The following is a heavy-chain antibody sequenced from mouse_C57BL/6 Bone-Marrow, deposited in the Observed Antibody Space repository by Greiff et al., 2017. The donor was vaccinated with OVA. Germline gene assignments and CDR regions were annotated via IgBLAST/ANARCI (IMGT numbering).Heavy chain of an antibody. CDR1: GFTFSSYG. Sequence: EVQGVESGGDLVKPGGSLKLSCAASGFTFSSYGMSWVRQTPDKRLEWVATISSGGSYTYYPDSVKGRFTISRDNAKNTLYLQMSSLKSEDTAMYYCARQRGYDWGFAYWGQGTLVTVSA. CDR3: ARQRGYDWGFAY. D-gene: IGHD2-2*01. J-gene: IGHJ3*01. V-gene: IGHV5-6*01. CDR2: ISSGGSYT.